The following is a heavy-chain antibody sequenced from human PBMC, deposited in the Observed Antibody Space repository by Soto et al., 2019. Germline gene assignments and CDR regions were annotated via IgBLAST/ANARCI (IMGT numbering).Heavy chain of an antibody. CDR1: GFTFSMFS. CDR2: ISSNGDST. CDR3: VHPRSTVQIPPT. Sequence: GGSLRLSCSASGFTFSMFSMHWVRQAPGKGLEYVSGISSNGDSTYYADSVKGRFTISRDNSKNTLYLQMSSLRAVDTAVYYCVHPRSTVQIPPTWGQGTLVTV. D-gene: IGHD4-17*01. V-gene: IGHV3-64D*06. J-gene: IGHJ5*02.